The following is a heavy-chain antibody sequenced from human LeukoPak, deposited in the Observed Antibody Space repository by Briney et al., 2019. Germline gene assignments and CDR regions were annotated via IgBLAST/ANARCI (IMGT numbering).Heavy chain of an antibody. CDR3: ATRDESRTDLVPPDY. J-gene: IGHJ4*02. V-gene: IGHV4-4*02. CDR2: IHHSVVT. CDR1: GVSITSNW. Sequence: SETLSLTCAVSGVSITSNWWTWVRQPPGKGLEWIGEIHHSVVTRYSPSFKTRVTISIDISNNQLSLSLNSVTAADTAVYYCATRDESRTDLVPPDYWGQGALVTVS. D-gene: IGHD5-24*01.